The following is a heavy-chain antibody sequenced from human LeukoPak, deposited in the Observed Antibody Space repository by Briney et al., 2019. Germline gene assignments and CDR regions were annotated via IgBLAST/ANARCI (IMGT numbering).Heavy chain of an antibody. Sequence: ASETLSLTCTVSGGSISRSDYFWAWIRQPPGKGLEWIGSIYYSGSTYYYPSLKSRVTISVDTSKNQFSLKLSSVTAADTAVYYCARHVSTSSCGADCYSGGLDVWGQGTTVTVSS. V-gene: IGHV4-39*01. CDR2: IYYSGST. CDR3: ARHVSTSSCGADCYSGGLDV. D-gene: IGHD2-21*02. J-gene: IGHJ6*02. CDR1: GGSISRSDYF.